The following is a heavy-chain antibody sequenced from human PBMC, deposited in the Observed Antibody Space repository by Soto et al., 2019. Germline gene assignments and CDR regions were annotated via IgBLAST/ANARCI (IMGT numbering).Heavy chain of an antibody. V-gene: IGHV3-30*03. D-gene: IGHD6-13*01. CDR3: GAGQYFSDY. CDR2: ISYDGSDK. J-gene: IGHJ4*02. Sequence: QVQLVESGGGVVQPGRSLRLSCAASGFTFSSYGMHWVRQAPGKGLEWVALISYDGSDKYYADSVKGRLTISRDNSKKTLYLPMNSLRVEDTAVYYCGAGQYFSDYWGQGTLVTVSS. CDR1: GFTFSSYG.